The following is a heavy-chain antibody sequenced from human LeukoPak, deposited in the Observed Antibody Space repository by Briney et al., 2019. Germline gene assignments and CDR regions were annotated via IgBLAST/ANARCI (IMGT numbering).Heavy chain of an antibody. J-gene: IGHJ3*02. CDR3: ARGKGRFLEPDAFDI. V-gene: IGHV1-8*03. D-gene: IGHD3-3*01. CDR2: MNPNSGNT. CDR1: GYTFTSYD. Sequence: ASVKVSCKASGYTFTSYDINWVRQATGQGLEWMGWMNPNSGNTSYAQKFQGRVTITRNTSISTAYMELSSLRSEDTAVYYCARGKGRFLEPDAFDIWGQGTMVTVSS.